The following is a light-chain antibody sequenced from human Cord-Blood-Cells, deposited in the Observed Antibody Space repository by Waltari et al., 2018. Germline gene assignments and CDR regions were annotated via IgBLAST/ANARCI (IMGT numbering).Light chain of an antibody. J-gene: IGLJ2*01. CDR2: EGS. V-gene: IGLV2-23*01. Sequence: QSALTQPASVSGSPGQSITISCTGTSSDVGSYNLFSWYQQHPGKAPKLMIYEGSKRPSGVSTRFSGSKSGNTASLTISGLQAEDEADYYCCSYAGSSTLFGGGTKLTVL. CDR1: SSDVGSYNL. CDR3: CSYAGSSTL.